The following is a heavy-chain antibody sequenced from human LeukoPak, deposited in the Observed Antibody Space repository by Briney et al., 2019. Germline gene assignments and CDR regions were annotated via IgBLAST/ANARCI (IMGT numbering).Heavy chain of an antibody. CDR2: IYYSGST. CDR3: ARLLVVTAISV. D-gene: IGHD2-21*02. CDR1: GGSISSSSYY. Sequence: SETLSLTCTVSGGSISSSSYYWGWIRQPPGKGLEWIGSIYYSGSTYYNPSLKSRVTISVDTSKNQFSLKLSSVTAADTAVYYCARLLVVTAISVWGQGTLVTVSS. J-gene: IGHJ4*02. V-gene: IGHV4-39*01.